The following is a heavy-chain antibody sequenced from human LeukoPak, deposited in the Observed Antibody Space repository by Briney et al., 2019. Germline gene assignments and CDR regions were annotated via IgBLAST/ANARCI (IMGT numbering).Heavy chain of an antibody. CDR3: ARHSEGRQSYYGSGSFTGSPFDY. V-gene: IGHV4-39*01. CDR2: IYYSGST. CDR1: GGSTSSNY. Sequence: SETLSLTCTVSGGSTSSNYWGWIRQPPGKGLEWIGSIYYSGSTYYNPSLKSRVTISVDTSKNQFSLKLSSVTAADTAVYYCARHSEGRQSYYGSGSFTGSPFDYWGQGTLVTVSS. D-gene: IGHD3-10*01. J-gene: IGHJ4*02.